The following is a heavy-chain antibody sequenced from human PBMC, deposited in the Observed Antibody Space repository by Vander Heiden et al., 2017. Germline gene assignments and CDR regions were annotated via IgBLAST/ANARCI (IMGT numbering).Heavy chain of an antibody. Sequence: EVQLVASGGGLVQPGGSLTLSCAASGFTFSGSAMHWVRQASGKGLEWVGRIRRKANRYATAYAASVKGRFTISRDDSKNTAYMKMNSLKTEDTAVDYCTLVGAPDYWGQGTMVTVSS. CDR2: IRRKANRYAT. CDR1: GFTFSGSA. J-gene: IGHJ4*02. CDR3: TLVGAPDY. V-gene: IGHV3-73*02. D-gene: IGHD1-26*01.